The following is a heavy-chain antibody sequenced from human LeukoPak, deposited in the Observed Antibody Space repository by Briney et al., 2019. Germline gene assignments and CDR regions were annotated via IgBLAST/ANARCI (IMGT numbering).Heavy chain of an antibody. CDR3: ARDQGAVAGIDP. CDR1: GGSISSYY. D-gene: IGHD6-19*01. CDR2: IYYSGST. V-gene: IGHV4-59*12. Sequence: PSETLSLTCTVSGGSISSYYWSWIRQPPGKGLEWIGYIYYSGSTNYNPSPKSRVTISVDTSKNQFSLKLSSVTAADTAVYYCARDQGAVAGIDPWGQGTLVTVSS. J-gene: IGHJ5*02.